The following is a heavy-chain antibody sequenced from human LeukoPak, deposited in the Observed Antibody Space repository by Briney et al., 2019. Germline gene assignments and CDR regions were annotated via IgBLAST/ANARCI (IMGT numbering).Heavy chain of an antibody. J-gene: IGHJ4*02. CDR1: GFTFTNYG. V-gene: IGHV3-30*18. CDR2: ISFDGNNR. CDR3: AKGGTQLWFGTYYFDD. D-gene: IGHD5-18*01. Sequence: GGSLRLSCAASGFTFTNYGMHWFRQAPGKGLEWVAVISFDGNNRYFADSVKGRFTISRDNSKNTLYLQMNSLRPEDTAVYYCAKGGTQLWFGTYYFDDWGQGTLVTVSS.